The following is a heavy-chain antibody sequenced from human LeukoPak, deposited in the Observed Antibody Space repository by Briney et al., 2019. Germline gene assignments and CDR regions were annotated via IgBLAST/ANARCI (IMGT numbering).Heavy chain of an antibody. J-gene: IGHJ4*02. CDR3: AKDTQPGYSYGHTALDY. V-gene: IGHV3-7*03. CDR1: GFTFSSYA. CDR2: VKPDESEK. D-gene: IGHD5-18*01. Sequence: GGSLRLSCAASGFTFSSYAMHWVRQAPGKGLEWVANVKPDESEKYYVDSVKGRFTISRDNAKNSLYLQMNSLRAEDTAVYYCAKDTQPGYSYGHTALDYWGQGTLVTVSS.